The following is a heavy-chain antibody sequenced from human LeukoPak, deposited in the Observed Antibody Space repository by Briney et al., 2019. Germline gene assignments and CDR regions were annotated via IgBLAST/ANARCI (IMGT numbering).Heavy chain of an antibody. Sequence: GGSLRLSCAASGFTFSSYWMHWVRQAPGKGLVWVSRINSDGSSTYYADSVKGRFTISRDNSKNTLYLQMNCLRAEDTAVYYCAKGPRIAARPTWFDPWGQGTLVTVSS. CDR3: AKGPRIAARPTWFDP. V-gene: IGHV3-74*01. CDR2: INSDGSST. CDR1: GFTFSSYW. J-gene: IGHJ5*02. D-gene: IGHD6-6*01.